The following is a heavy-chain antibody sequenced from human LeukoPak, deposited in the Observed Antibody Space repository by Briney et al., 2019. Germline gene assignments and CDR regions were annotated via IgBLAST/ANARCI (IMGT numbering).Heavy chain of an antibody. CDR3: ARPYGYSSSWYISDYSDY. V-gene: IGHV4-61*01. CDR2: IYYSGST. J-gene: IGHJ4*02. Sequence: SETLSLTCTVSGGSVSSGSYYWSWIRQPPGKGLEWIGYIYYSGSTNYNPSLKSRVTISVDTSKNQFSLKLSSVTAADTAVYYCARPYGYSSSWYISDYSDYWGQGTLVTVSS. D-gene: IGHD6-13*01. CDR1: GGSVSSGSYY.